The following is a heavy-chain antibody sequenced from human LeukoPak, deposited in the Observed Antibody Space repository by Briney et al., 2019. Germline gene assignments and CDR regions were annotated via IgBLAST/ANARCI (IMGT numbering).Heavy chain of an antibody. CDR1: GGTFSSYT. Sequence: VSSVKVSCKASGGTFSSYTISWVRQAPGQGLEWMGRIIPFLGMATYAQKFQGTVTNTADKSASTAYMELSSLRSEDTAVYYCARAEITFGGVIDSYFDYWGQRTLVTVSS. CDR3: ARAEITFGGVIDSYFDY. CDR2: IIPFLGMA. J-gene: IGHJ4*02. V-gene: IGHV1-69*02. D-gene: IGHD3-16*02.